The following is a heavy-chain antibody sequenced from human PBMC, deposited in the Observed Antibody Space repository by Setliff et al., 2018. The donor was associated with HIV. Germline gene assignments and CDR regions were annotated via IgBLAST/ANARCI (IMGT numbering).Heavy chain of an antibody. D-gene: IGHD4-4*01. Sequence: SETLSLTCSVSGGSISSNSPSFWGWIRQHPGKGMGWIGCISYSGSTYYNPSLKSRVTISVDKSNNQFSLKLSTVTAADTAVYYCARDRWAYDYNNYVYYYYGMAVWGQGTTVTVSS. J-gene: IGHJ6*02. CDR2: ISYSGST. V-gene: IGHV4-39*07. CDR1: GGSISSNSPSF. CDR3: ARDRWAYDYNNYVYYYYGMAV.